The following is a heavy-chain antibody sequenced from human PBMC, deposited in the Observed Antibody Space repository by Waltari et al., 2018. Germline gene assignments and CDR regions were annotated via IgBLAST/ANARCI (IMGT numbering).Heavy chain of an antibody. CDR2: INPNSGGT. D-gene: IGHD1-1*01. J-gene: IGHJ4*02. CDR1: GYTFTGYY. Sequence: QVQLVQSGAEVKKPGASVKVPCKASGYTFTGYYMHWVRQAPGQGLEWMGWINPNSGGTHDAQKFQGRVTMTRDTSISTAYMELSRLRSDDTAVYYCARLERRDGYNFYYWGQGTLVTVSS. V-gene: IGHV1-2*02. CDR3: ARLERRDGYNFYY.